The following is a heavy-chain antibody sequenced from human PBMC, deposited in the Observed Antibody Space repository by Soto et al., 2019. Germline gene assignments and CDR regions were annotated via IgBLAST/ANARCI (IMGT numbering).Heavy chain of an antibody. D-gene: IGHD2-21*01. Sequence: QVQLVESGGGVVQPGTSLRLSCAASGFTISNYAMHWFRQAPGKRREGVAVMSSDGNNEHYDDPVKGRFTISRDNSKNTLYLQMNSLEIDVTAVYYCVREGGDYHGGGDGFDIWGQGTMVTVSS. J-gene: IGHJ3*02. CDR2: MSSDGNNE. CDR1: GFTISNYA. V-gene: IGHV3-30-3*01. CDR3: VREGGDYHGGGDGFDI.